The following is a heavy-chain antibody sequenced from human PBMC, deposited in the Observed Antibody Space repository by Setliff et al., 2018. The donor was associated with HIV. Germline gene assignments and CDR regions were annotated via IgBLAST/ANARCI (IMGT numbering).Heavy chain of an antibody. J-gene: IGHJ6*02. V-gene: IGHV4-39*07. Sequence: TSETLSLTCTVSGDSFSISSYYWGWIRQPPGKGLEWIGGIYYSGSTYYNPSLKSRVTISVDTSKNQFSLKLSSVTAADTAVYYCASGYSIYYYYGMDVWGQGTTVTVSS. CDR2: IYYSGST. CDR1: GDSFSISSYY. D-gene: IGHD5-18*01. CDR3: ASGYSIYYYYGMDV.